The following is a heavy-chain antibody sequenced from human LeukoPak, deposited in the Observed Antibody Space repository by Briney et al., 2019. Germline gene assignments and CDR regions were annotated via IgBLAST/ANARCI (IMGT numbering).Heavy chain of an antibody. D-gene: IGHD6-13*01. CDR2: IYPGDSDT. J-gene: IGHJ4*02. CDR3: AGAAAGTAIDS. V-gene: IGHV5-51*01. CDR1: GYNFNTYW. Sequence: GESLKISCKGSGYNFNTYWIGWVRQMPGKGLEWVGIIYPGDSDTRYSPSFQGQVTISADKSISTVYLQWSSLKASDSAIYYCAGAAAGTAIDSWGQGTLVTVSS.